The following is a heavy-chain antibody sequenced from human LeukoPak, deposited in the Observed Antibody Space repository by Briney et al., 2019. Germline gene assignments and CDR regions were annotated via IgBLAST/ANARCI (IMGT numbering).Heavy chain of an antibody. V-gene: IGHV1-2*02. CDR1: VYTFTGSY. D-gene: IGHD3-3*02. CDR3: ARWKSIPCDY. CDR2: INPNSGGT. J-gene: IGHJ4*02. Sequence: ASVKVSCMASVYTFTGSYMHWVRHAPGPGLEWMGWINPNSGGTNYAQKFQGRVTMTRDTSISTAYMELSRLRSDDTAVYYCARWKSIPCDYWGQGTLVTVSS.